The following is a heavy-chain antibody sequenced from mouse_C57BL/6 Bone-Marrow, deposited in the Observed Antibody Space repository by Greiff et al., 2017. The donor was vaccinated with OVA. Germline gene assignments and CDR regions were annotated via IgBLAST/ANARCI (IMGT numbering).Heavy chain of an antibody. CDR2: ISDGGSYT. CDR1: GFTFSCYA. J-gene: IGHJ2*01. V-gene: IGHV5-4*01. D-gene: IGHD2-12*01. Sequence: EVQLVESGGGLVKPGGSLKLSCAASGFTFSCYAMSWVRQTPEKRLEWVATISDGGSYTYYPDNVKGRFTISRDNAKNNLYLQMSHLKSEDTAMYYCARAGYSFYYFDYWGQGTTLTVSS. CDR3: ARAGYSFYYFDY.